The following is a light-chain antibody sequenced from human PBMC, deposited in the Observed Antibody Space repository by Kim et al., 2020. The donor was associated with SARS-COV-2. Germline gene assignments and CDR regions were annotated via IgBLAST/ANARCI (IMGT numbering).Light chain of an antibody. CDR1: SLRNYY. Sequence: LGQTVLSTCQGDSLRNYYASWYQQRPGQAPRLLIYGKNSRPSGISDRFSGSTSGNTASLTITATQAEDEADYFCSSRDSSGDNVMLFGGGTQLTVL. J-gene: IGLJ3*02. V-gene: IGLV3-19*01. CDR2: GKN. CDR3: SSRDSSGDNVML.